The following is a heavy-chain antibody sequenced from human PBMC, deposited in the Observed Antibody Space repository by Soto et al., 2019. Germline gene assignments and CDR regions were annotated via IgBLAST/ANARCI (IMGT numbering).Heavy chain of an antibody. D-gene: IGHD3-10*01. Sequence: GPGVKKPGASVTVSCKTSGDTFSNFGLSWVRQAPGQGLEWMGWIATYNSNRNLAQKFQGRLTLTTDTSTSTAYMELKSLGYDDTAVYYCARVVRGVVNWFDPWGQGTLVTVSS. J-gene: IGHJ5*02. V-gene: IGHV1-18*01. CDR1: GDTFSNFG. CDR2: IATYNSNR. CDR3: ARVVRGVVNWFDP.